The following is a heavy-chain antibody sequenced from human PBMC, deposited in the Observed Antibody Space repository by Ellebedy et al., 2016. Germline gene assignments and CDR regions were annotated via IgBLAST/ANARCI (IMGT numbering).Heavy chain of an antibody. CDR3: AAGGHLTLLES. CDR1: GFSFSTYS. D-gene: IGHD3-16*01. V-gene: IGHV3-21*01. Sequence: GGSLRLXXEVSGFSFSTYSMNWVRQAPGKGLEWVSAISYSSSYIYYADSLKGRFTVSRDNAKNLLYLQMNSLRAEDTAVYYCAAGGHLTLLESWGQGTLVTVSS. CDR2: ISYSSSYI. J-gene: IGHJ4*02.